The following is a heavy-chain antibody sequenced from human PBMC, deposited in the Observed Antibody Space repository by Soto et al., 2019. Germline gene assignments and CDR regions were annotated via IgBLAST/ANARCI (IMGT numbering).Heavy chain of an antibody. CDR3: ARDRHEDSSGWYGDYYYYGMDV. CDR2: IIPIFGTA. Sequence: ASVKVSCKASGGTFSSYAISWVRQAPGQGLEWMGGIIPIFGTANYAQKFQGRVTITADESTSTAYMELSSLRSEDTAVYHCARDRHEDSSGWYGDYYYYGMDVWGQGTTVTVSS. CDR1: GGTFSSYA. V-gene: IGHV1-69*13. J-gene: IGHJ6*02. D-gene: IGHD6-19*01.